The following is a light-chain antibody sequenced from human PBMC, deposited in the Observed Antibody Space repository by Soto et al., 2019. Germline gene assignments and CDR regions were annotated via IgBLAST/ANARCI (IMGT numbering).Light chain of an antibody. J-gene: IGKJ1*01. CDR2: GAS. Sequence: EAVLTQSPPTLSLSPGERAPTSSTASQSVNSNSLAWYQQKPGQAPRVFIYGASTRATGIPDRFSGSGSGTDFTLNISRLEPEDFAVYYCQQYGSSAWTVGQGTRGIS. V-gene: IGKV3-20*01. CDR1: QSVNSNS. CDR3: QQYGSSAWT.